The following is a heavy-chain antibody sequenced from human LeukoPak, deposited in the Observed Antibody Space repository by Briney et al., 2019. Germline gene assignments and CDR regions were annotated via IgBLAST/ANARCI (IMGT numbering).Heavy chain of an antibody. CDR2: INHSGST. J-gene: IGHJ3*02. D-gene: IGHD3-10*01. CDR1: GGSFSGYY. CDR3: ARTLMVRGVIAVNAFDI. Sequence: PSETLSLTCAVYGGSFSGYYWSWIRQPPGKGLEWIGEINHSGSTNYNPSLKSRVTISVDTSKNQLSLKLSSVTAADTAVYYCARTLMVRGVIAVNAFDIWGQGTMVTVSS. V-gene: IGHV4-34*01.